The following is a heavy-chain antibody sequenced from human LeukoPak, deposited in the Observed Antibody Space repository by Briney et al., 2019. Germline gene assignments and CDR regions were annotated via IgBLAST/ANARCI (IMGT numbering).Heavy chain of an antibody. Sequence: GGSLRLSCAASGFTFSSYWMSCVRQAPGEGLQSVAYISQDVSQKYSVDSVKGRFTISRDNDKNSLNLEMNSLRAEDTALYYCARVGCYGCNFENWGQGTLVTVSS. CDR2: ISQDVSQK. J-gene: IGHJ4*02. D-gene: IGHD2-2*01. CDR1: GFTFSSYW. V-gene: IGHV3-7*01. CDR3: ARVGCYGCNFEN.